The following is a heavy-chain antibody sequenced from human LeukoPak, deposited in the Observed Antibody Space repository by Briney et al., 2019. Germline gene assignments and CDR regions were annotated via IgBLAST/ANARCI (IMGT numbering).Heavy chain of an antibody. V-gene: IGHV3-11*04. CDR2: ISNTGTTM. CDR1: KFTFSDSY. Sequence: GGSLRLSCAASKFTFSDSYMGWIRQAPGKGLDWVSYISNTGTTMYYADSVKGRFTISRDNAKNSLYLQMNRLRAEDTAVYYCARAAGSYALDIWGQGTMVTVSS. CDR3: ARAAGSYALDI. D-gene: IGHD6-13*01. J-gene: IGHJ3*02.